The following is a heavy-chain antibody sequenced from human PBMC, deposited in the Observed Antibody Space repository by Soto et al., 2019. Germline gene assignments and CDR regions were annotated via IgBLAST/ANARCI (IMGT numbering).Heavy chain of an antibody. J-gene: IGHJ3*02. V-gene: IGHV4-4*02. CDR3: ARDPIAAVLWRAFDI. CDR2: IYHSGST. Sequence: QVQLQESGPGLVKPAGTLSLTCAVSGGSISSSNWWSWVRQPPGKGLEWIGEIYHSGSTNYNPSLKSRVTISVDKSKNQFSLKLSSVTAADTAVYYCARDPIAAVLWRAFDIWGQGTMVTVSS. D-gene: IGHD6-13*01. CDR1: GGSISSSNW.